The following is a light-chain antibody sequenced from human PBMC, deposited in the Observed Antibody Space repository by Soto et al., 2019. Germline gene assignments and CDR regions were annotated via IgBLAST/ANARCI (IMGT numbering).Light chain of an antibody. CDR2: GAS. CDR3: QQYDDWPPWT. Sequence: EIVMTQSPATLSVSPGERVTLSCRASEGVGSNLAWYQQKPGQAPRLLMYGASTRATGIPARFSGSGSGTEFTLTISSLQSEDFAVYYCQQYDDWPPWTFGQGTKVDIK. CDR1: EGVGSN. V-gene: IGKV3-15*01. J-gene: IGKJ1*01.